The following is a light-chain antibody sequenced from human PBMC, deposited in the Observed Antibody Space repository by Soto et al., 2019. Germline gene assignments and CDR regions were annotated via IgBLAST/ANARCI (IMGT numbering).Light chain of an antibody. CDR3: ATWDDSLSGLVV. CDR2: RNN. V-gene: IGLV1-47*01. J-gene: IGLJ2*01. Sequence: HSALTQPPSASGTPGQRVTISCSGSSSNIGSNYVYWYQQLPGTAPKLLIYRNNQRPSGVPDRFSGSKSGTSASLAISGLRSEDEADYYCATWDDSLSGLVVFGGGTKLTVL. CDR1: SSNIGSNY.